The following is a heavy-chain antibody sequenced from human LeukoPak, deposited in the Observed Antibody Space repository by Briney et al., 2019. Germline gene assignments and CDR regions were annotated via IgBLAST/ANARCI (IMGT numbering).Heavy chain of an antibody. CDR1: GFTFSSYG. Sequence: PGGSLRLSCAASGFTFSSYGMHWVRQAPGKGLEWVAVIWYDGSNKYYADSVKGRFTISRDNSKNTLYLQMNSLRAEDTAVYYCARPIRGYSGYDSLDAFDIWGQGTMVTVSS. V-gene: IGHV3-33*01. J-gene: IGHJ3*02. CDR2: IWYDGSNK. CDR3: ARPIRGYSGYDSLDAFDI. D-gene: IGHD5-12*01.